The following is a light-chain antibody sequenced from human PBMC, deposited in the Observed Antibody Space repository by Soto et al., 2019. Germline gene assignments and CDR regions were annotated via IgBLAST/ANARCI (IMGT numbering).Light chain of an antibody. J-gene: IGLJ3*02. CDR2: DNN. V-gene: IGLV1-51*01. Sequence: QSVLTQPPSVSAAPGQKVTISCSGSSSNIGSNYVSWYQQLPGTAPKLLIFDNNERPSGIPDRFSGSKSGTSATLGITGLQTGDEADYYCGTWDSSLSAGVFGVGTKLTVL. CDR3: GTWDSSLSAGV. CDR1: SSNIGSNY.